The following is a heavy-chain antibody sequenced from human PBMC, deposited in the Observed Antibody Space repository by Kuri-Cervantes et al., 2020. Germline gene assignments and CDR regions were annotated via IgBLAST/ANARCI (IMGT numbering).Heavy chain of an antibody. CDR2: ISGXGGST. D-gene: IGHD5-12*01. V-gene: IGHV3-23*01. CDR3: AKAGYSGYDXXPRWFDP. Sequence: GESLKISCAASGXTFSSYAMSWVRQAPGKGLEWVSXISGXGGSTYYADSVKGRFTISRDNSKXTLYLQMKSLRAEDTAVYYCAKAGYSGYDXXPRWFDPWGQGTLVTVSS. CDR1: GXTFSSYA. J-gene: IGHJ5*02.